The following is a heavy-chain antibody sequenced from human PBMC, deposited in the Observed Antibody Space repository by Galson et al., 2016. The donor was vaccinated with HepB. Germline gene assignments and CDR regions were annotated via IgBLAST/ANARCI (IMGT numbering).Heavy chain of an antibody. J-gene: IGHJ4*02. Sequence: SLRLSCAASGFNFNRYAMNWVRQAPGRGLEWIAYLSASSQNIDYADSVRGRFTISRDNAQNSLYLQMDSLRSEDTAVYYCASDPSLGSKRYKYLESWGQGALVTVSS. V-gene: IGHV3-48*01. CDR1: GFNFNRYA. D-gene: IGHD1-14*01. CDR3: ASDPSLGSKRYKYLES. CDR2: LSASSQNI.